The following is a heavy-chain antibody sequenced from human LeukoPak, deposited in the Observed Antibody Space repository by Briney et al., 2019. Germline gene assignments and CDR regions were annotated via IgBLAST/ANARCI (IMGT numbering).Heavy chain of an antibody. V-gene: IGHV3-30*19. CDR1: GFIFTSYG. CDR2: ISSNGNNE. D-gene: IGHD6-13*01. CDR3: TGIKYSTSWSGDY. Sequence: GGSLRLSCVASGFIFTSYGMHWVRQAPGKGLQWVALISSNGNNERYADSVKSRFSISRDNSKNTMYLRMNSLRAEDTAIYYCTGIKYSTSWSGDYWGQGALVTVSS. J-gene: IGHJ4*02.